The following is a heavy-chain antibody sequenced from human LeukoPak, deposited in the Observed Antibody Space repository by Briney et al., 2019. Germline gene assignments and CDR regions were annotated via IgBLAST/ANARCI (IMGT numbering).Heavy chain of an antibody. Sequence: PSETLSLTCSVSGGSINSYYWSWIRQPPGKGLEWIGYIYYTGSTNYNPSLKSRVTISVDTSKNQFSLTLTSVTAADTAVYFCARLGYSNNNWFDPWGQGTLVTVSS. D-gene: IGHD4-11*01. V-gene: IGHV4-59*08. CDR1: GGSINSYY. CDR2: IYYTGST. J-gene: IGHJ5*02. CDR3: ARLGYSNNNWFDP.